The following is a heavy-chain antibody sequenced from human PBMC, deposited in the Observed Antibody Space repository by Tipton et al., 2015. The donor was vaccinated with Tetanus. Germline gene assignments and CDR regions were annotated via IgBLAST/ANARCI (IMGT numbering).Heavy chain of an antibody. CDR2: IYYSGST. V-gene: IGHV4-59*08. CDR1: GGSISPYY. CDR3: ARHGGRLAYYYYGMDV. J-gene: IGHJ6*02. Sequence: TLSLTCTVSGGSISPYYWSWIRQPPGKGLEWIGYIYYSGSTNYSPSLESRVTISVDTSKNQFSLKLRSVTAADTAVYYCARHGGRLAYYYYGMDVWGQGTTVTVSS. D-gene: IGHD3-16*01.